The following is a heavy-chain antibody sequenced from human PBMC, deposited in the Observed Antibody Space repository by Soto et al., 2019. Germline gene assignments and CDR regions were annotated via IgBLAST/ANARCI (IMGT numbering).Heavy chain of an antibody. CDR1: GGSISSGGYY. Sequence: SETLSLTCTVSGGSISSGGYYWSWIRQHPGKGLEWIGYIYYSGSTYYNPSLKSRVTISVDTSKNQFSLKLSSVTAADTAVYYCARLDYGDYYLGGWYFDLWGRGTLVTVSS. CDR2: IYYSGST. CDR3: ARLDYGDYYLGGWYFDL. V-gene: IGHV4-31*03. J-gene: IGHJ2*01. D-gene: IGHD4-17*01.